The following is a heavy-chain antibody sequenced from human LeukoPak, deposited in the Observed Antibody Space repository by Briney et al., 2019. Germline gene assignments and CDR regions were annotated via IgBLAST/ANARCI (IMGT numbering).Heavy chain of an antibody. J-gene: IGHJ4*02. CDR1: GGSISSYY. V-gene: IGHV4-59*08. CDR2: IYYSGST. Sequence: PSETLSLTCTVSGGSISSYYWSWIRQPPGKGLEWIGYIYYSGSTNYNPSLKSRVTISVDTSKNQFSLKLSSVTAADTAVYYCARGSRQYSSGWYDPPDFDYWGQGTLVTVSS. CDR3: ARGSRQYSSGWYDPPDFDY. D-gene: IGHD6-19*01.